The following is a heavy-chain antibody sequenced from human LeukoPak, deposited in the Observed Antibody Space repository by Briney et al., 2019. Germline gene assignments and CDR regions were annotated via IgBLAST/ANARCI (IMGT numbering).Heavy chain of an antibody. CDR1: GYTFTSYY. CDR2: INPSGGST. CDR3: AREIAAAGKGSSRYFDY. Sequence: GASVKASCKASGYTFTSYYMHWVRQAPGQGLEWMGIINPSGGSTSYAQKFQGRVTMTRDTSTSTVYMELSSLRSEDTAVYYCAREIAAAGKGSSRYFDYWGQGTLVTVSS. D-gene: IGHD6-13*01. V-gene: IGHV1-46*01. J-gene: IGHJ4*02.